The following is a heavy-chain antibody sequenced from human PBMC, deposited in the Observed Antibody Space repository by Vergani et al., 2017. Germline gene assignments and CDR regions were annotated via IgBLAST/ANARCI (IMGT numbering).Heavy chain of an antibody. CDR2: ISAYNGNT. D-gene: IGHD6-25*01. CDR3: ARDLIENETYGRSGY. Sequence: QVQLVQSGAEVKKPGASVKVSCKASGYTFSTYGISWVRQAPGQGLEWMGWISAYNGNTNYPEKFQGRLTMTTDTSTRTAYMELRSLRSDDTAVYYCARDLIENETYGRSGYWGPDTLVTVSS. J-gene: IGHJ1*01. V-gene: IGHV1-18*01. CDR1: GYTFSTYG.